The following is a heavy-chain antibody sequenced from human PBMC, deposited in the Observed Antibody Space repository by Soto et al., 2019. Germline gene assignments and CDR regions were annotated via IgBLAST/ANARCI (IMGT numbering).Heavy chain of an antibody. CDR1: GFTFSTYA. V-gene: IGHV3-23*01. D-gene: IGHD2-21*02. CDR3: AKERGTNGGNSGGDFDY. J-gene: IGHJ4*02. CDR2: ISASGDST. Sequence: EVQVLESGGDLVQPGGSLRLSCAGSGFTFSTYAMSWVRQAPGKGLEWVSTISASGDSTHYAVSVKGRFTISRDNSKNTVYMQMNSLRAEDTAVYYCAKERGTNGGNSGGDFDYWGRGILVTVSS.